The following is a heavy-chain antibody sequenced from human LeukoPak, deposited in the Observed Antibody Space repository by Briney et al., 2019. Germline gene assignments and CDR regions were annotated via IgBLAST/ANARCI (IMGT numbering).Heavy chain of an antibody. CDR1: GFTVSSTY. V-gene: IGHV3-53*01. CDR2: IYSGGST. D-gene: IGHD3-10*01. CDR3: ARGDGSYYFDY. Sequence: PGGSLRLSCAASGFTVSSTYMSWVRQAPGKGLEWASVIYSGGSTFYADSLKGRFTISRDNSKNTLYLQMSSLRVEDTALYYCARGDGSYYFDYWGQGTLVTASS. J-gene: IGHJ4*02.